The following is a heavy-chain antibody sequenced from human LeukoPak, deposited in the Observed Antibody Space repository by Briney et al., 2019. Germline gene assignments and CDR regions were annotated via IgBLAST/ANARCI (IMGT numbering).Heavy chain of an antibody. CDR3: ARVASDAFDI. V-gene: IGHV3-33*01. CDR1: GFTFSSYD. Sequence: PGGSLRLSCAASGFTFSSYDMHWVRQAPGKGLEWVALIWYDGSNKNYADSVKGRFTISRDNSKNTLFLQMNSLRAEDTAVYYCARVASDAFDIWGQGTMVTVSS. CDR2: IWYDGSNK. J-gene: IGHJ3*02.